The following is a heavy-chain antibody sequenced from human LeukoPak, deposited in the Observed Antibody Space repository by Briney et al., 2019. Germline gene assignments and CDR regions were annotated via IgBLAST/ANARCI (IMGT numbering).Heavy chain of an antibody. CDR1: GGPISSSSYY. CDR3: ARVRQLSLLYDY. J-gene: IGHJ4*02. CDR2: IYYSGST. V-gene: IGHV4-39*01. Sequence: SETLSLTCTVSGGPISSSSYYWGWIRQPPGKGLEWIGSIYYSGSTYYNPSLKSRVTISVDTSKNQFSLKLSSVTAADTAVYYCARVRQLSLLYDYWGQGTLVTVSS. D-gene: IGHD6-13*01.